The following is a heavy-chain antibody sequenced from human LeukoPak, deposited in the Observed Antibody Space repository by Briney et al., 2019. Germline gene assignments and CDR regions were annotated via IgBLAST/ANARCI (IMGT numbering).Heavy chain of an antibody. Sequence: GGSLRLSCAASGFTFSSYSMNWVRQAPGKGLEWVSSISSSSSYIYYADSVKGRFTISRDNAKNSLYLQMNSLRAEDTAVYYCARDGGYCSSTSCYGMDVWGQGTTVTVSS. CDR2: ISSSSSYI. D-gene: IGHD2-2*01. V-gene: IGHV3-21*01. CDR1: GFTFSSYS. CDR3: ARDGGYCSSTSCYGMDV. J-gene: IGHJ6*02.